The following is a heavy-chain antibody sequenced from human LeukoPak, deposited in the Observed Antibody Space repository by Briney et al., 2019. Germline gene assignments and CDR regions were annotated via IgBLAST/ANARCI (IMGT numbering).Heavy chain of an antibody. CDR2: IRDSGEA. CDR3: ARDRAALQDWVEFDP. J-gene: IGHJ5*02. D-gene: IGHD3/OR15-3a*01. CDR1: GFRASDYY. Sequence: GGSLRLSCAVSGFRASDYYMSWVRQASGKGLEWVGLIRDSGEAFYADFVRGRFAISRDESENTLYLQMNSLRVEDTAVYFCARDRAALQDWVEFDPWGQGTPVIVSS. V-gene: IGHV3-66*03.